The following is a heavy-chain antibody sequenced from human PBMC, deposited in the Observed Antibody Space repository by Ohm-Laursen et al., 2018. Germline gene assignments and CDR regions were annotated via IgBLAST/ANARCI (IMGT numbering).Heavy chain of an antibody. Sequence: SLRLSCSASGFTFSTYTMNWVRQAPGKGLEWVSYISSSSRTIYYADSVKGRFTISRDNAKNSLYLQRKSLRAEDTAVYYWAREYRSWSGRAFDIWGQGPMVTVSS. D-gene: IGHD6-13*01. J-gene: IGHJ3*02. CDR2: ISSSSRTI. V-gene: IGHV3-48*01. CDR3: AREYRSWSGRAFDI. CDR1: GFTFSTYT.